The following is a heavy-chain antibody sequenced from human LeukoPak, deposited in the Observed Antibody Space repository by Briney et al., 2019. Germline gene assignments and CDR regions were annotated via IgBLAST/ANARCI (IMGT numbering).Heavy chain of an antibody. CDR1: GFTFSTYA. CDR2: ISYDGSHK. CDR3: ASEVVPAAMVDY. D-gene: IGHD2-2*01. Sequence: GGSLRLSCAASGFTFSTYAMHWVRQAPGKGLEWVAVISYDGSHKYHADSVKGRFTISRDNSKNTLYLQMNSLRAEDTAVYYCASEVVPAAMVDYWGQGTLVTVSS. V-gene: IGHV3-30-3*01. J-gene: IGHJ4*02.